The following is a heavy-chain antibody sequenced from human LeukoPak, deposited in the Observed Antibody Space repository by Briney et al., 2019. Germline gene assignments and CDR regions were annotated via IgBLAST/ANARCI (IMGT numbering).Heavy chain of an antibody. V-gene: IGHV1-2*02. D-gene: IGHD6-19*01. CDR1: GYTFTGYY. CDR3: ARAAWVAVAGTPDPKPFDY. CDR2: INPNSGGT. J-gene: IGHJ4*02. Sequence: ASVTVSCTASGYTFTGYYMHWVRQAPGQGLEWMGWINPNSGGTNYAQKFQGRVTMTRDTSISTAYMELSRLRSDDTAVYYCARAAWVAVAGTPDPKPFDYWGQGTLVTVSS.